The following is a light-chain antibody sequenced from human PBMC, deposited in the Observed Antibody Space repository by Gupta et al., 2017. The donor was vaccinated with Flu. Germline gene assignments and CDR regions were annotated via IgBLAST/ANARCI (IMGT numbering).Light chain of an antibody. CDR1: QSLVWTSLSSV. V-gene: IGKV2-30*01. CDR3: MQGAHAPWA. CDR2: LVS. Sequence: VVFEQPASIACRSCQSLVWTSLSSVGLGFKQRPGQSPRLLIYLVSSRASGVPDRFSGSGSDTDFTLNISRVEAEDVGIYFCMQGAHAPWAFGHGTKVDIK. J-gene: IGKJ3*01.